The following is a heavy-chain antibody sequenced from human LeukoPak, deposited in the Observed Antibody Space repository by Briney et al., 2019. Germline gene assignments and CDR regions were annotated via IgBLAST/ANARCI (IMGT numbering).Heavy chain of an antibody. CDR3: VRDSRYGSGWFEDGLDF. D-gene: IGHD6-13*01. CDR1: GDSVRSYY. J-gene: IGHJ6*02. V-gene: IGHV4-59*02. CDR2: MNDRGST. Sequence: SETLSLTCTVSGDSVRSYYWSWIRQPPGQGLEWLGHMNDRGSTNYNPSLQGRVTISIDTSKNQFSLKVNSVPAADTAVYYCVRDSRYGSGWFEDGLDFWGQGTTVTVSS.